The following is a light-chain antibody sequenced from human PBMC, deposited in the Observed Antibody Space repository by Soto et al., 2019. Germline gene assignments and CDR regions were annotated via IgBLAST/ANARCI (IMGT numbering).Light chain of an antibody. CDR1: QAISNF. Sequence: DIQMTQSPSSLSASVGDTVTITCRASQAISNFLAWFQQKPGKAPKSLIYGASSLQSGVPSKFSGIGSDTDFTLTISSLQPEDSATYFCQQYHSYPVTFGGGTKVEI. J-gene: IGKJ4*01. V-gene: IGKV1-16*02. CDR2: GAS. CDR3: QQYHSYPVT.